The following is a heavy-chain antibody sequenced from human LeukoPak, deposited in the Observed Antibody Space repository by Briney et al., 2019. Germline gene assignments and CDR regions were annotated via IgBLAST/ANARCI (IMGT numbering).Heavy chain of an antibody. CDR1: GYTFTSFD. CDR2: MSPNSGNT. CDR3: ARGRPDTSVPRTYYMDV. V-gene: IGHV1-8*01. Sequence: ASVKVSCKASGYTFTSFDIFWVRQATGQGLEWMGWMSPNSGNTGSAQKFQGRVTFTRDTSISTSFMELSSLRSEDTAIYYCARGRPDTSVPRTYYMDVWGRGTTVTVSS. J-gene: IGHJ6*03. D-gene: IGHD5-18*01.